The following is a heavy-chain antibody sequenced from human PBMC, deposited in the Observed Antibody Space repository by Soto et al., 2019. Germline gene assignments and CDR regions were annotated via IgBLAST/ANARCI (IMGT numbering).Heavy chain of an antibody. D-gene: IGHD1-26*01. CDR1: GYSFTSYW. J-gene: IGHJ5*02. CDR3: ARLYSGSSHAVLPYNWFDP. V-gene: IGHV5-51*01. Sequence: PGESLRISCKGSGYSFTSYWIGWVRQMPGKGLEWMGIIYPGDSDTRYSLSFQGQVTISADKSISTAYLQWSRLKASDTAMYYCARLYSGSSHAVLPYNWFDPWGQGTLVTVS. CDR2: IYPGDSDT.